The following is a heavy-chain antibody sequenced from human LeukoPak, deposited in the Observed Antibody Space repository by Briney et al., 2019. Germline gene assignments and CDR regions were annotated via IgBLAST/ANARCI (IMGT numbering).Heavy chain of an antibody. CDR1: GGSISSGDYY. D-gene: IGHD6-19*01. V-gene: IGHV4-61*08. Sequence: SETLSLTCTVSGGSISSGDYYWSWIRQPPGKGLEWIGYIYYSGSTNYNPSLKSRVTISVDTSKNQFSLKLSSVTAADTAVYYCAREGQWLALDYWGQGNLVTVSS. J-gene: IGHJ4*02. CDR2: IYYSGST. CDR3: AREGQWLALDY.